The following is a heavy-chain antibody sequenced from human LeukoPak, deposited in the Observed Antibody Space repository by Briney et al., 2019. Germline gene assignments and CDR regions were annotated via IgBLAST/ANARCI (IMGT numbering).Heavy chain of an antibody. CDR1: GGTFSSYA. V-gene: IGHV1-69*05. CDR3: AKIVGASNGYFDF. D-gene: IGHD1-26*01. Sequence: ASVKVSCKASGGTFSSYAISWVRQVPGQGLEWMGGIIPIFGTANYAQKFQGRVTITTDESTSTAYMELSSLRSEDTAVYYCAKIVGASNGYFDFWGQGTLVTVSS. CDR2: IIPIFGTA. J-gene: IGHJ4*02.